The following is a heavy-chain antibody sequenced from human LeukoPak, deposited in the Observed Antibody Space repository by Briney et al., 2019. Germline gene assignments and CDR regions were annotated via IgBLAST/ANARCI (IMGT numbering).Heavy chain of an antibody. D-gene: IGHD3-22*01. Sequence: GGSLRLSCAASGFTVSSNYMSWVRQAPGKGLEWVSVIYSGGSTYYADSVKGRFTISRDNSKNTLYLQMNSLRAEDTAVYYCAREVNDYYYDSSGYYYLDYWGQGTLVTVSS. J-gene: IGHJ4*02. CDR2: IYSGGST. V-gene: IGHV3-53*01. CDR1: GFTVSSNY. CDR3: AREVNDYYYDSSGYYYLDY.